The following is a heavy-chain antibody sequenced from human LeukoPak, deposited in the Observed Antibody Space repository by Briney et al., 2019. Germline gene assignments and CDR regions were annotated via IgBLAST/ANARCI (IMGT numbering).Heavy chain of an antibody. Sequence: PSETLSLTCTVSGDSISSGGHYWGWIRQTPGKRLEWIGNIYFSGDTSYSPSLKSRLTMSVDTSKNQLFLNLDSVTAADTAVYYCARDSGFWLYWGQGTLVTVSS. V-gene: IGHV4-39*07. CDR3: ARDSGFWLY. D-gene: IGHD3-22*01. CDR1: GDSISSGGHY. CDR2: IYFSGDT. J-gene: IGHJ4*02.